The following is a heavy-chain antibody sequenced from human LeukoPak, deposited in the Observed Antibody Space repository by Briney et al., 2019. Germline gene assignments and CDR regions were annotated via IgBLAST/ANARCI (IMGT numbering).Heavy chain of an antibody. J-gene: IGHJ4*02. V-gene: IGHV4-4*02. CDR2: IHRDGRT. D-gene: IGHD3-9*01. Sequence: KPGGSLRLSCAASGFTFSTYAMHWVRQPPGQGLEWIGEIHRDGRTRYNPSLKSRVTMSMDYSKNQFSLSVTSVTAADTAIYYCGKTDIYFNPIDYWGPGSLVTVSS. CDR1: GFTFSTYA. CDR3: GKTDIYFNPIDY.